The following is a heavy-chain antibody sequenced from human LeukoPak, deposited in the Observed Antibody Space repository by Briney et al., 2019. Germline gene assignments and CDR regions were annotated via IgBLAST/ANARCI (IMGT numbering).Heavy chain of an antibody. V-gene: IGHV3-7*01. CDR1: GFTFSRFW. CDR3: ARVRSDLLWSGFDI. J-gene: IGHJ3*02. CDR2: IKQDGSEK. Sequence: PGGSLRLSCAASGFTFSRFWMTWVRQAPGKGLEWVANIKQDGSEKYYVDSVKGRFTISRDNAKNSLYLQMNSLRAEDTALYYCARVRSDLLWSGFDIWGQGTMVTVSS. D-gene: IGHD4-23*01.